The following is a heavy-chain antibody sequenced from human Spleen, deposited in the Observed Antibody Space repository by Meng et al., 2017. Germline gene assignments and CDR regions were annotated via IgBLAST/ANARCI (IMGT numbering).Heavy chain of an antibody. D-gene: IGHD2-2*01. CDR1: GGIFSNSV. CDR2: INAVFGTT. J-gene: IGHJ4*02. CDR3: ARKAGNCIRTTCYSLDY. Sequence: QVQRVRSGTGVMKPGSSVKVSCKAFGGIFSNSVIGWVRQAPGQGLEWMGGINAVFGTTNYAQKFQGRVTITSDESTSTVYMELTRLTSEDTAVYFCARKAGNCIRTTCYSLDYWGQGTLVTVSS. V-gene: IGHV1-69*05.